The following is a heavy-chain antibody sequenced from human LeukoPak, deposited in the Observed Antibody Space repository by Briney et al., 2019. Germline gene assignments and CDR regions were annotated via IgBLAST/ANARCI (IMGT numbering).Heavy chain of an antibody. V-gene: IGHV4-59*01. CDR3: AREAAYYDSSGYLNAFDI. Sequence: SETLSLTCTVSGGSNSSYYWSWIRQPPGKGLEWIGYIYYSGSTNYNPSLKSRVTISVDTSKNQFSLKLSSVTAADTAVYYCAREAAYYDSSGYLNAFDIWGQGTLVTVSS. D-gene: IGHD3-22*01. CDR2: IYYSGST. CDR1: GGSNSSYY. J-gene: IGHJ3*02.